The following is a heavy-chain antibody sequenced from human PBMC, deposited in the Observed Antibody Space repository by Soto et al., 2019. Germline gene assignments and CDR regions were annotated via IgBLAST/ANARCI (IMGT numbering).Heavy chain of an antibody. D-gene: IGHD2-15*01. CDR3: ARDGGTAMVLDP. J-gene: IGHJ5*02. Sequence: QVQLQESGPGLVKPSQTLSLTCTVSGASISSNGYYWNWIRQHPGTGLEWIGYIYHSGSTYYNPSLQCRVPISLDMSKNRFSLNLSSVTAADTAIYYCARDGGTAMVLDPWGQGTLVTVSS. CDR1: GASISSNGYY. CDR2: IYHSGST. V-gene: IGHV4-31*03.